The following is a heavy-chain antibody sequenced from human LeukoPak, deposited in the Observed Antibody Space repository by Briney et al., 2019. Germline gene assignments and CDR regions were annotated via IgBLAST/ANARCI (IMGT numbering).Heavy chain of an antibody. V-gene: IGHV3-7*01. CDR1: GLTFSSHW. CDR3: AKYFYDGSGTHYFDY. D-gene: IGHD3-22*01. Sequence: GESIRLSCAASGLTFSSHWMSWVRQAPGKGLEWVGNIKPDGSEKYYVDSLKGRFIISRDNAKNSLYLQMNSLRAEDVAVYYCAKYFYDGSGTHYFDYWGQGTPVTVTS. J-gene: IGHJ4*02. CDR2: IKPDGSEK.